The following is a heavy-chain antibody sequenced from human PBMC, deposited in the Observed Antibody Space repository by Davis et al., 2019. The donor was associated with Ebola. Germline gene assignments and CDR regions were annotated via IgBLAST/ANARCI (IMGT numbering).Heavy chain of an antibody. V-gene: IGHV4-34*01. D-gene: IGHD6-13*01. CDR2: INHSGST. Sequence: PSETLSLTCAVYGGSFSGYYWSWIRQPPGKGLEWIGEINHSGSTNYNPSLKSRVTISVDTSKNQFSLKLSSVTAADTAVYYCARAPRGYSSSWYFGDWYFDLWGRGTLVTVSS. CDR3: ARAPRGYSSSWYFGDWYFDL. CDR1: GGSFSGYY. J-gene: IGHJ2*01.